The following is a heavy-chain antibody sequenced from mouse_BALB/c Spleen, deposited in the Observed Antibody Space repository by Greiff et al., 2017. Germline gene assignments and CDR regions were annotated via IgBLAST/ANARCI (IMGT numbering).Heavy chain of an antibody. CDR3: ARGDYYGQYYFDY. CDR2: INPSNGAT. J-gene: IGHJ2*01. Sequence: EVHLVESGPELVKPGASVKISCKASGYSFTGYYMHWVKQSHVKSLEWIGRINPSNGATSYNQNFKDKASLTVDKSSSTAYMELHSLTSEDSAVYYCARGDYYGQYYFDYWGQGTTLTVSS. D-gene: IGHD1-2*01. V-gene: IGHV1-31*01. CDR1: GYSFTGYY.